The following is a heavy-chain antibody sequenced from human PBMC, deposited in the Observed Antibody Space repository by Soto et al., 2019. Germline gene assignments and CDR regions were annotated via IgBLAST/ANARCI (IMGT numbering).Heavy chain of an antibody. Sequence: ASVKVSCKASGGTFSSYTISWVRQAPGQGLEWMGRIIPILGIANYAQKFQGRVTITADKSTSTAYMELSSLRSEDTALYYCARDSSVYSSSDLFYYYYMDVWGKGTTVTVSS. CDR3: ARDSSVYSSSDLFYYYYMDV. V-gene: IGHV1-69*04. CDR2: IIPILGIA. D-gene: IGHD6-6*01. J-gene: IGHJ6*03. CDR1: GGTFSSYT.